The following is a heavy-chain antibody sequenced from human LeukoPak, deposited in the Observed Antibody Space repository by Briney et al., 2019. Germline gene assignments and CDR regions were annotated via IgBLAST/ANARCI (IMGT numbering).Heavy chain of an antibody. D-gene: IGHD3-22*01. CDR3: ARGGGYYGSSGYYPFDY. Sequence: GGSLRLSCAASGFSFSDHYMDWVRQAPGKGLEWVAIISNDGSRKYYAHSVEGRFTISRDNSKNTLYLQMDSLRAEDTAVYYCARGGGYYGSSGYYPFDYWGQGTLVTVSS. CDR1: GFSFSDHY. V-gene: IGHV3-30*03. CDR2: ISNDGSRK. J-gene: IGHJ4*02.